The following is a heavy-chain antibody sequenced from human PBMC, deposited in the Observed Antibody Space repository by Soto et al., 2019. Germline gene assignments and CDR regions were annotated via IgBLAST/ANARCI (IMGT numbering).Heavy chain of an antibody. CDR3: TRDFGYSYGYDYYYYMDV. CDR1: GFTFSNAW. CDR2: IKSKTDGGTT. J-gene: IGHJ6*03. Sequence: GGSLRLSCAASGFTFSNAWMSWVRQAPGKGLEWVGRIKSKTDGGTTDYAAPVKGRFTISRDDSKNTLYLQMNSLKTEDTAVYYCTRDFGYSYGYDYYYYMDVWGKGTTVTVSS. V-gene: IGHV3-15*01. D-gene: IGHD5-18*01.